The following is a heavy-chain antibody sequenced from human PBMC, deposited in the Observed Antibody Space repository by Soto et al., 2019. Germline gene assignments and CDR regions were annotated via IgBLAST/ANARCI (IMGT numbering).Heavy chain of an antibody. Sequence: EVQLVESGGGLVQPGGSLRLSCAASGFTFSTYWMHWVRQAPGKGLVWVSRINYDGSSTDYADSVKGRFTISRDNAKNTLYLPMNPLTAEDTAVYYCTRGPRPTSVGTGAYWGQGTLVTVSS. V-gene: IGHV3-74*01. CDR2: INYDGSST. D-gene: IGHD3-10*01. CDR1: GFTFSTYW. CDR3: TRGPRPTSVGTGAY. J-gene: IGHJ4*02.